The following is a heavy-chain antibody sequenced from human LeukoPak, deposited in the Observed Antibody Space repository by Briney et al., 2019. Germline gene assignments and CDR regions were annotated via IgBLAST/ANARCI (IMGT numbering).Heavy chain of an antibody. J-gene: IGHJ4*02. CDR2: IKSKTDGGTT. Sequence: GGSLRLSCVASGFTFSNTWMSWVRQAPGKGLEWVGRIKSKTDGGTTDYAAPVKGRFTISRDDSKNTLYLQMNSLKTEDTAVYYCAKAVFPLPIDYLVGYWGQGTLVTVSS. V-gene: IGHV3-15*01. CDR1: GFTFSNTW. CDR3: AKAVFPLPIDYLVGY. D-gene: IGHD2-2*01.